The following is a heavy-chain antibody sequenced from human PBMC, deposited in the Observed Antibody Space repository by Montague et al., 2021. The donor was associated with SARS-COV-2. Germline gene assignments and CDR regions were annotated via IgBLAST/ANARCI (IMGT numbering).Heavy chain of an antibody. V-gene: IGHV3-30*03. J-gene: IGHJ5*02. CDR3: ARDLSGRFDL. CDR2: FPADGRNI. Sequence: SLRLSCAASGFTFSYYGMFWVRQAPGKGPEWVAIFPADGRNIYXXXSVKGRFTVSRDNSRDTLYLQMNSLRVEDTAMYYCARDLSGRFDLWGQGTLVTVSS. CDR1: GFTFSYYG.